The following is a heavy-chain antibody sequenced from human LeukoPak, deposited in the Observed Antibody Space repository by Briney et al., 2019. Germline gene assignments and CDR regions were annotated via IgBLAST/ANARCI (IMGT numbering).Heavy chain of an antibody. V-gene: IGHV1-46*01. CDR3: ARDQEAFDY. Sequence: ASVTVSCTASGYSFTSNYIHWVRQAPGQGLEWMGMIYPRDGSTSYAQKFQGRVTVTRDTSTSTVHMELSGLRSEDTAVYYCARDQEAFDYWGQGTLVTVSS. CDR1: GYSFTSNY. J-gene: IGHJ4*02. CDR2: IYPRDGST.